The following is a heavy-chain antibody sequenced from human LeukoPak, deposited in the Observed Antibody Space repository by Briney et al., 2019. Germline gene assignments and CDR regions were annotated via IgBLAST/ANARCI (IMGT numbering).Heavy chain of an antibody. J-gene: IGHJ6*02. CDR3: AGGYSSSWTYYYGMDV. Sequence: GGSLRLSCAASGFTFDDYAMHWVRQAPGKGLEWVAVISYDGSNKYYADSVKGRFTISRDNSKNTLYLQMNSLRAEDAAVYYCAGGYSSSWTYYYGMDVWGQGTTVTVSS. V-gene: IGHV3-30-3*01. CDR2: ISYDGSNK. D-gene: IGHD6-13*01. CDR1: GFTFDDYA.